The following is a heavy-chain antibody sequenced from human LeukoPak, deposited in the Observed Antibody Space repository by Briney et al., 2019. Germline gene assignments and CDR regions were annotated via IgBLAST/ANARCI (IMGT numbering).Heavy chain of an antibody. CDR1: GFTFSSYA. V-gene: IGHV3-30*18. J-gene: IGHJ6*03. CDR2: ISYDGSNK. Sequence: GGSLRLSCAASGFTFSSYALHWVRQSPSKGLECVAVISYDGSNKSYADSVKGRFTISRDNSKNTLYLQMNSLRAEDTAIYYCAKTMRNYALYYYYMDVWGKGTTVTVSS. D-gene: IGHD1-7*01. CDR3: AKTMRNYALYYYYMDV.